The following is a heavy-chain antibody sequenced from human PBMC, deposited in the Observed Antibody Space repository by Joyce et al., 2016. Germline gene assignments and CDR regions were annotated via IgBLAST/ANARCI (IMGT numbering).Heavy chain of an antibody. CDR2: IYYTGNT. CDR3: ARMVLGYCSGGTCYPAWYFDL. D-gene: IGHD2-15*01. Sequence: QLQLQESGPGLVKPSETLSLTCIVSSGSITSNSYFWGWIRQSSGKGLEWSGNIYYTGNTHYNPSLKSRITISADTSKNQFSLKLTSVTAADTALYYCARMVLGYCSGGTCYPAWYFDLWGPVTLVTVSS. J-gene: IGHJ2*01. CDR1: SGSITSNSYF. V-gene: IGHV4-39*01.